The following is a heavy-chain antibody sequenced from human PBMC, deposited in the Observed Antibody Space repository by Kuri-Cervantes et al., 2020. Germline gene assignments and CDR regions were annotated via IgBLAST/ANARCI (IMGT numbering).Heavy chain of an antibody. D-gene: IGHD5-12*01. J-gene: IGHJ6*02. Sequence: GESLKISCTASGFTFGDYAMSWFRQAPGKGLEWVGFIRSKAYGGTTEYAASVKGRFTISRDGSKSIAYLQMDSLKTEDTAVYYCTQNGYSGYDFYYYYGMDVWGQGTTVTVSS. V-gene: IGHV3-49*01. CDR3: TQNGYSGYDFYYYYGMDV. CDR2: IRSKAYGGTT. CDR1: GFTFGDYA.